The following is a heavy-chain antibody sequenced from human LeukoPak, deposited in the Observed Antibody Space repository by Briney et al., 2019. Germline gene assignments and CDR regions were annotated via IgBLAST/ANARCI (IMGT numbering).Heavy chain of an antibody. CDR2: ISTSGSSV. Sequence: QRGGSLRLSCAASGFTFSDYSMNWVRQAPGKGLEWVSYISTSGSSVYYADSVKGRFTISRDNAKNSLYLQMKSLRAEDTAVYYCAILTAMVNRRDYWGQGTLVTVSS. V-gene: IGHV3-48*04. CDR3: AILTAMVNRRDY. CDR1: GFTFSDYS. D-gene: IGHD5-18*01. J-gene: IGHJ4*02.